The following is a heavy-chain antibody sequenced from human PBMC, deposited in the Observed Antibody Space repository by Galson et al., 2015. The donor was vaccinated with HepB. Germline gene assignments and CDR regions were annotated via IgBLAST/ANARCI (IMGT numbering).Heavy chain of an antibody. V-gene: IGHV3-53*01. CDR1: GFTVSSNY. CDR3: ARGAYYDSSGYYSYYGMDV. Sequence: SLRLSCAASGFTVSSNYMSWVRQAPGKGLEWVSVIYSGGSTYYADSVKGRFTISRDNSKNTLYLQMNSLRAEDTAVYYCARGAYYDSSGYYSYYGMDVWGQGTTVTVSS. J-gene: IGHJ6*02. CDR2: IYSGGST. D-gene: IGHD3-22*01.